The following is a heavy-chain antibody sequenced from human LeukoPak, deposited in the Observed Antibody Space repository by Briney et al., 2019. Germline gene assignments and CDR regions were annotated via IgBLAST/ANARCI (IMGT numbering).Heavy chain of an antibody. V-gene: IGHV4-59*01. Sequence: PSETLSLTCTVSGGSISSYYWSWIRQPPGKGLEWIGYIYYSGSTNYNPSLKGRVTISVDTSKNQFSLKLSSVTAADTAVYYCAGGSVDILTGYKEGWFDPWGQGTLVTVSS. CDR3: AGGSVDILTGYKEGWFDP. J-gene: IGHJ5*02. CDR1: GGSISSYY. D-gene: IGHD3-9*01. CDR2: IYYSGST.